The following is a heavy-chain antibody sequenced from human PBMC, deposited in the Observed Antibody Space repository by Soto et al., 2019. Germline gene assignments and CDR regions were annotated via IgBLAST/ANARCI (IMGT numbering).Heavy chain of an antibody. D-gene: IGHD6-13*01. V-gene: IGHV1-3*05. J-gene: IGHJ4*02. Sequence: QVQLVQSGAEEKKPGASVKVSCKASGYTFTSYAMHWVRQAPGQRLEWMGWINAGNGNTKCSQKFQGRVTITRDTSASTAYMELSSLRSEDTAVYYCARFAAAGLDYWGQGTLVTVSS. CDR3: ARFAAAGLDY. CDR2: INAGNGNT. CDR1: GYTFTSYA.